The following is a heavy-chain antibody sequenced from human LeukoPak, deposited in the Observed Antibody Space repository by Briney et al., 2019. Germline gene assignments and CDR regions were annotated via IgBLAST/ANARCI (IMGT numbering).Heavy chain of an antibody. D-gene: IGHD6-13*01. Sequence: SVKVSCKASGGTFSSYAISWVRQPTGKGLAWMGGIIPIFGTANYAQKFQGRVTITADKSTSTAYMELSSLRSEDTAVYYCASTPQVLVPQNFDYWGQGTLVTVSS. CDR2: IIPIFGTA. J-gene: IGHJ4*02. V-gene: IGHV1-69*06. CDR3: ASTPQVLVPQNFDY. CDR1: GGTFSSYA.